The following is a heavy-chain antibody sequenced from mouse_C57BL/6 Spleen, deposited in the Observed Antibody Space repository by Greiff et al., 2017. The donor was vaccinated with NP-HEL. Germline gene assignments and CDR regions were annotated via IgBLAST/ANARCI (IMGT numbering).Heavy chain of an antibody. V-gene: IGHV2-4*01. Sequence: QVQLKESGPGLVQPSQSLSITCTVSGFSLTSYGVHWVRQPPGKGLEWLGVIWSGGSTDYNAAFISRLSISKDNSKSQVFFKMNSLQADDTAIYYCAIPTGTFRYFDVWGTGTTVTVSS. D-gene: IGHD4-1*02. CDR3: AIPTGTFRYFDV. CDR1: GFSLTSYG. J-gene: IGHJ1*03. CDR2: IWSGGST.